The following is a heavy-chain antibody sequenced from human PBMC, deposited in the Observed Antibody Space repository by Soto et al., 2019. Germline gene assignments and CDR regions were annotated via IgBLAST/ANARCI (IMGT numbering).Heavy chain of an antibody. V-gene: IGHV3-21*01. CDR1: GFTFSSYS. CDR2: ISSSSSYI. CDR3: ARDLWYSSGWYAGKFDY. D-gene: IGHD6-19*01. J-gene: IGHJ4*02. Sequence: EVPLVESGGGLVKPGGSLRLSCAASGFTFSSYSMNWVRQAPGKGLEWVSSISSSSSYIYYADSVKGRFTISRDNAWNXXSLQMNSLGAEDTAVYYCARDLWYSSGWYAGKFDYWGQGTLVTVSS.